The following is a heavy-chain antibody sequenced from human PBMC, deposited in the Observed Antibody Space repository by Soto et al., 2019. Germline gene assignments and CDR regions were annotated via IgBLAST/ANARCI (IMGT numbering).Heavy chain of an antibody. Sequence: QITLNESGPTLVKPTQTPTLTCTFSGFSLTTSGVGVGWIRQPPGKAPEWLALIYWDDDKRYSPSLKSRLTITKDTSKNQVVLTMANLDTADTATYYCAHRVLRTVFGLVTTTAIYFDFWGQGTPVAVSS. J-gene: IGHJ4*02. CDR2: IYWDDDK. CDR1: GFSLTTSGVG. V-gene: IGHV2-5*02. CDR3: AHRVLRTVFGLVTTTAIYFDF. D-gene: IGHD3-3*01.